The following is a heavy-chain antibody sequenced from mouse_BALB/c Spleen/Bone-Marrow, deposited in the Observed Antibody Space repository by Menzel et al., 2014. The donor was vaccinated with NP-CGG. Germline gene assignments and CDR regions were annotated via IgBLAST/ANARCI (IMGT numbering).Heavy chain of an antibody. Sequence: LVESGAELVKPGASVKLSCKASGYTFSSYYMYWVKQRPGQGLEWIGEINPSNGGTKFNEKFKSKATLTVDKSSSTAYMQLSSLTSEDSAVYYCTRSNYGYWYFDVWGAGTTVTVSS. J-gene: IGHJ1*01. CDR2: INPSNGGT. CDR3: TRSNYGYWYFDV. D-gene: IGHD1-1*01. V-gene: IGHV1S81*02. CDR1: GYTFSSYY.